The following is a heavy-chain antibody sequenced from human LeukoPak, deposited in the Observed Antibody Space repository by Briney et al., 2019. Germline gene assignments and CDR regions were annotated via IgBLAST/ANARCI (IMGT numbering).Heavy chain of an antibody. J-gene: IGHJ4*02. CDR1: GGTFSAYW. Sequence: GGSLRLSCVVSGGTFSAYWMAWVRQAPGKGLEWVAEINEGGGVIYYVDSMKGRFTISRDNAKNSLYLEMKTLGVEDTAVYYCAKVPRDSGCYWGQETLVTVSS. CDR3: AKVPRDSGCY. V-gene: IGHV3-7*01. D-gene: IGHD1-26*01. CDR2: INEGGGVI.